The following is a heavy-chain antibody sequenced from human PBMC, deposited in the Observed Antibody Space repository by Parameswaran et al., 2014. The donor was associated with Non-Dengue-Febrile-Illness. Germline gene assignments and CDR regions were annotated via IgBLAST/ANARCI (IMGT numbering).Heavy chain of an antibody. V-gene: IGHV3-30*18. J-gene: IGHJ4*02. CDR3: AKDRGYYDYFDY. CDR2: ISYDGSNK. D-gene: IGHD3-10*01. Sequence: WIRQPPGKGLEWVAVISYDGSNKYYAGSVKGRFTISRDNSKNTLYLQMNSLRAEDTAVYYCAKDRGYYDYFDYWGQGTLVTVSS.